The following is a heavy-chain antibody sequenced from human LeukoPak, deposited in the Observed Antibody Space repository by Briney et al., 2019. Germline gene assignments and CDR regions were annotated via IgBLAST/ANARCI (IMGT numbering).Heavy chain of an antibody. Sequence: SETLSLTCTVSGGSMSSGSYYWSWIRQHPGKGLEWIAYIYYNGITYYNPSLKSRVTISVDTSKNQFSLRLSSVTAADTAIYYCARGDSGGYYNFDYWGQGTLVTISS. J-gene: IGHJ4*02. CDR1: GGSMSSGSYY. CDR2: IYYNGIT. CDR3: ARGDSGGYYNFDY. V-gene: IGHV4-31*03. D-gene: IGHD3-22*01.